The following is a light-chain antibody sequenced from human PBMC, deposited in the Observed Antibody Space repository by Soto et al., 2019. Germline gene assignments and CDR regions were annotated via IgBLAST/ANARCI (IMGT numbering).Light chain of an antibody. Sequence: QLVLTQPRSVSGSPGQSVTISCTGTSSDVGAYDYVSWYQQDPGKAPKVLIYDVSERPSGVPDRFSGSKSDNTASLTISGLQAEDEADYYCSSYAGSYTFVVFGGGTKVTVL. J-gene: IGLJ2*01. CDR3: SSYAGSYTFVV. CDR2: DVS. CDR1: SSDVGAYDY. V-gene: IGLV2-11*01.